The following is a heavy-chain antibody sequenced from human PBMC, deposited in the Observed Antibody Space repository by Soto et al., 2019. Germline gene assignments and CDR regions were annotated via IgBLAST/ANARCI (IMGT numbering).Heavy chain of an antibody. CDR3: ARSSIPKGAFDI. V-gene: IGHV3-13*01. CDR2: IGTAGDT. D-gene: IGHD3-3*01. J-gene: IGHJ3*02. CDR1: GFTFSSYD. Sequence: GESLKISCAASGFTFSSYDMHWVRQATGKGLEWVSAIGTAGDTYYPGSVKGRFTISRENAKNSLYRQMNSLRAGDTAVYYCARSSIPKGAFDIWGQGTMVTVSS.